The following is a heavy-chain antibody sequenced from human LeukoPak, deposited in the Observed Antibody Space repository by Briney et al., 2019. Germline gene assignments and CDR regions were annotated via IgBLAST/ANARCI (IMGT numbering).Heavy chain of an antibody. CDR3: AKASGYSYGYYMDV. CDR2: ISGSGGST. J-gene: IGHJ6*03. Sequence: GGSLRLSCAASGFTFRSYGMHWVRQAPGKGLEWVSGISGSGGSTYYADSVKGRFTISRDNSKNTLYLQMNSLRAEDTAVYYCAKASGYSYGYYMDVWGKGTTVTVSS. D-gene: IGHD5-18*01. CDR1: GFTFRSYG. V-gene: IGHV3-23*01.